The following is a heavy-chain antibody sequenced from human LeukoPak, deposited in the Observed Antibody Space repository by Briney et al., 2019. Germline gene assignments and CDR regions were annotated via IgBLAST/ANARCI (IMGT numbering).Heavy chain of an antibody. D-gene: IGHD3-22*01. CDR2: IYPGDSDT. V-gene: IGHV5-51*01. J-gene: IGHJ3*02. CDR3: ARMDYYDSSGYNSLSDAFDI. CDR1: GYSFTSYW. Sequence: GESLKISCKGSGYSFTSYWIGWVRQMPGKGLEWMGIIYPGDSDTRYSPSFQGQVTISADKSISTAYLQWSSLKASDTAMYYCARMDYYDSSGYNSLSDAFDIWGQGTMVTVSS.